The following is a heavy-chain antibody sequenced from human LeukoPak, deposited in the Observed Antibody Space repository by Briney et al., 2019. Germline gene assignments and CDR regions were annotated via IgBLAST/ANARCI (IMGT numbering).Heavy chain of an antibody. CDR1: GYTFTSYD. V-gene: IGHV1-8*03. J-gene: IGHJ6*03. Sequence: GASVKVSCKASGYTFTSYDINWVRQATGQGLEWMGSMNPNSGNTGYAQKFQGRVTITRNTSISTAYMELSSLRSEDTAVYYCASVRYFDRALSYYYMDVWGKGTTVTVSS. D-gene: IGHD3-9*01. CDR3: ASVRYFDRALSYYYMDV. CDR2: MNPNSGNT.